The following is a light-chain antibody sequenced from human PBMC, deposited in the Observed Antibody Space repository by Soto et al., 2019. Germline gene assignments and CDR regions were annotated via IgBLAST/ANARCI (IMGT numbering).Light chain of an antibody. V-gene: IGKV3-15*01. CDR3: QQYNNWPRT. CDR1: QSVSSL. J-gene: IGKJ1*01. CDR2: GAT. Sequence: EVVMTQSPATLSLSPGERATLSCRASQSVSSLLAWYQQKPGQAPRLLIHGATTRPTGIPARFSGSGSGTEFTLTISSLQSEDFAVYYCQQYNNWPRTLGQGTKADIK.